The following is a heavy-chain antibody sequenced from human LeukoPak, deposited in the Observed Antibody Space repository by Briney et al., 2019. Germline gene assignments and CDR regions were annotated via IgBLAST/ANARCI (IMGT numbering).Heavy chain of an antibody. J-gene: IGHJ4*02. CDR3: AREHYYDSTAYLD. CDR2: IYYSGST. D-gene: IGHD3-22*01. V-gene: IGHV4-39*02. Sequence: PSETLSLTCTVSGGSISSSSYFWGWIRQPPGKGLEWIGSIYYSGSTYYNPSLKRRVTISLDTSKNHFSLKLTSVTAADTAVYYCAREHYYDSTAYLDWGQGTLVSVSS. CDR1: GGSISSSSYF.